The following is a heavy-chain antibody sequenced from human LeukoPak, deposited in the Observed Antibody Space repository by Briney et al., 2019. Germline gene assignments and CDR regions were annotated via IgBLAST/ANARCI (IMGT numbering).Heavy chain of an antibody. CDR2: IYYSGGT. V-gene: IGHV4-59*08. J-gene: IGHJ6*02. CDR3: ARGGGYDYYYYYGMDV. CDR1: GGSISGYY. Sequence: PSETLSLTCTVSGGSISGYYWSWIRQPPGKGLEWIGCIYYSGGTNYNPSLKSRVTISVDTSKNQFSLKLSSVTAADTAVYYCARGGGYDYYYYYGMDVWGQGTTVTVSS. D-gene: IGHD5-12*01.